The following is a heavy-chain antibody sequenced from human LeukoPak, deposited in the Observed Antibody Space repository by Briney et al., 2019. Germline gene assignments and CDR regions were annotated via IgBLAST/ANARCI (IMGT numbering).Heavy chain of an antibody. CDR1: GGSISSSSYY. V-gene: IGHV4-39*07. CDR2: IYYSGST. Sequence: SETLSLTCTVSGGSISSSSYYWGWIRQPPGKGLEWIGSIYYSGSTYYNPSLKSRVTISVDTSKNQFSLKLSSVTAADTAVYYCARGYSGSLDYWGQGTLVTVSS. J-gene: IGHJ4*02. CDR3: ARGYSGSLDY. D-gene: IGHD1-26*01.